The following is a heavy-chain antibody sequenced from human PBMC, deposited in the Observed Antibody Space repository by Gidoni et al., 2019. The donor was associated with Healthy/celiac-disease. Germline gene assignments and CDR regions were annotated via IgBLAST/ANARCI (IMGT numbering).Heavy chain of an antibody. V-gene: IGHV3-30*02. CDR2: IRYDGSNK. J-gene: IGHJ4*02. Sequence: QVQLVESGGGVVQPGGSLRLSCAASAFPFSSYGMHWVRQAPGKGREWVAFIRYDGSNKYYADSVKGRFTISRDNSKNTLYLQMNSLRAEDTAVYYCANLYSSSWYRFDYWGQGTLVTVSS. CDR1: AFPFSSYG. D-gene: IGHD6-13*01. CDR3: ANLYSSSWYRFDY.